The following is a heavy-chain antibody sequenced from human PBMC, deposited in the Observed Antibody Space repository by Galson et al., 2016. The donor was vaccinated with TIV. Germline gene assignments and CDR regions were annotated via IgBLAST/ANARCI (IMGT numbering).Heavy chain of an antibody. D-gene: IGHD3-10*01. V-gene: IGHV1-18*01. CDR2: ISAYDGHT. J-gene: IGHJ5*02. CDR3: ARDMGHLDP. CDR1: GYTFINYG. Sequence: SVKVSCQASGYTFINYGITWVRQAPGQGLEWMGWISAYDGHTNYALKFQGRVTMTTDTATRTAYMDLRSLTSDDAAVYYCARDMGHLDPWGQGTLVTVSS.